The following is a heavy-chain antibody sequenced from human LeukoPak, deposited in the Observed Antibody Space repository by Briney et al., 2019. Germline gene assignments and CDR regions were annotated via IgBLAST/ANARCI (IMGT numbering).Heavy chain of an antibody. CDR1: GGSISSSSYY. D-gene: IGHD6-6*01. V-gene: IGHV4-39*01. CDR2: IYYSGST. Sequence: SETLSLTCTVSGGSISSSSYYWGWIRQPPGKGLEWIGSIYYSGSTYYNPSLKSRVTISVDTSKNQFSLKLSSVTAADTAVYYCARPRGAARPHYYYYYMDVWGKGTTVTVSS. CDR3: ARPRGAARPHYYYYYMDV. J-gene: IGHJ6*03.